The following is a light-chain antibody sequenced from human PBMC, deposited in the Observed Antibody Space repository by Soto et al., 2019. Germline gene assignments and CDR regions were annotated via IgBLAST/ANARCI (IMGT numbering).Light chain of an antibody. CDR1: QSISIW. Sequence: DIHMTQSPSTLSASVGDRVTITCRASQSISIWLAWYQQKPGKAPNLLIYKTSSLETGVPSRFSGSGSGTEFTLPISSLQPDDFATYYCQHWNDYYWTFGQGTKVEVK. CDR2: KTS. CDR3: QHWNDYYWT. V-gene: IGKV1-5*03. J-gene: IGKJ1*01.